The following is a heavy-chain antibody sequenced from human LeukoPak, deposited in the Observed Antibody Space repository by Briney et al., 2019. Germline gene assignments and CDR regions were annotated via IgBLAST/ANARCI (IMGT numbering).Heavy chain of an antibody. J-gene: IGHJ6*02. CDR1: GGSFSGYY. CDR2: INHSGST. CDR3: ARDPYYDFWSGLLSHYYYGMDV. Sequence: PSETLSLTCAVYGGSFSGYYWSWIRQPPGKGLEWIGEINHSGSTNYNPSLKSRVTISVDTSKNQFSLKLSSVTAADTAVYYCARDPYYDFWSGLLSHYYYGMDVWGQGTTVTVSS. V-gene: IGHV4-34*01. D-gene: IGHD3-3*01.